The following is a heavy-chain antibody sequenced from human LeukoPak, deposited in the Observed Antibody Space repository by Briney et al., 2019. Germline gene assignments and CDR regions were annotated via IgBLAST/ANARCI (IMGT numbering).Heavy chain of an antibody. V-gene: IGHV3-23*01. J-gene: IGHJ4*02. CDR1: GFSFYNFA. CDR2: ISASGAST. D-gene: IGHD2-15*01. CDR3: AKDAASVVVVVTPTPKYYFDY. Sequence: PGGSLRLSCAASGFSFYNFAMSWVRQAPGKGLEWVSAISASGASTYYADSVKGRFTISRDNSKKTLYLQMNSLRAEDTAVYYCAKDAASVVVVVTPTPKYYFDYWGQGALVTVSS.